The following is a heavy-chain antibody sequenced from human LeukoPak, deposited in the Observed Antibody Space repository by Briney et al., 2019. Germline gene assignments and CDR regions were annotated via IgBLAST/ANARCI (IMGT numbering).Heavy chain of an antibody. CDR2: IYSGGST. V-gene: IGHV3-66*01. CDR3: ARGPPSYYDYVWGSSYYFDY. J-gene: IGHJ4*02. D-gene: IGHD3-16*01. CDR1: GFTVSSNY. Sequence: GGSLRLSCAASGFTVSSNYMSWVRQAPGKGLEWVSVIYSGGSTYYADSVKGRFTITRDNSKNKLYLQMNSLRAEDTAVYYCARGPPSYYDYVWGSSYYFDYWGQGTLVTVSS.